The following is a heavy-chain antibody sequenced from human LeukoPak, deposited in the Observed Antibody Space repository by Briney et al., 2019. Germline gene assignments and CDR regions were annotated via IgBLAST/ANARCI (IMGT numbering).Heavy chain of an antibody. Sequence: PGRSLRLSCAASGFTFTRYAMSWVRQAPGKGLEWVSAINGGGGNTYYSDSVRGRFTISRDNSKNTLSLQMNSLRAEDTAVYYCAKDLRGYGDYDYWGQGTLVTVSS. J-gene: IGHJ4*02. CDR2: INGGGGNT. D-gene: IGHD4-17*01. V-gene: IGHV3-23*01. CDR1: GFTFTRYA. CDR3: AKDLRGYGDYDY.